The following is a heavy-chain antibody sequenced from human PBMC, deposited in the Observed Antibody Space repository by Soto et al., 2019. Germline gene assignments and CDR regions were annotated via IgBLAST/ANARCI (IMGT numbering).Heavy chain of an antibody. D-gene: IGHD6-13*01. CDR3: ARGYSSSWSEGFDP. CDR1: GFTFSSYG. V-gene: IGHV3-30*03. J-gene: IGHJ5*02. CDR2: ISYDGSNK. Sequence: GSLRLSCAASGFTFSSYGMHWVRQAPGKGLEWVAVISYDGSNKYYADSVKGRFTISRDNSKNTLYLQMNSLRAEDTAVYYCARGYSSSWSEGFDPWGQGTLVTVSS.